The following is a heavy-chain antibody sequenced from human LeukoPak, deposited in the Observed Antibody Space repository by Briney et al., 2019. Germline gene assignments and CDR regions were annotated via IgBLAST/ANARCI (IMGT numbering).Heavy chain of an antibody. Sequence: GGSLRLSCAASGFTFSSYGMSWVRQAPGKGLEWVSSISSSSSYIYYADSVKGRFTISRDNAKNSLYLQMNSLRAEDTAVYYCAREHYGDYGDWGQGTLVTVSS. CDR2: ISSSSSYI. CDR3: AREHYGDYGD. D-gene: IGHD4-17*01. V-gene: IGHV3-21*01. CDR1: GFTFSSYG. J-gene: IGHJ4*02.